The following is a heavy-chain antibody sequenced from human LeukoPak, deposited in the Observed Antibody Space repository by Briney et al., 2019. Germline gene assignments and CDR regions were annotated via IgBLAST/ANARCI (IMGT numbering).Heavy chain of an antibody. J-gene: IGHJ6*02. CDR2: ISGSGGST. CDR3: AKDSSSWFIGDYYYGMDV. Sequence: PGGSLRLSCAASGFTFSSYNMNWVRQAPGKGLEWVSAISGSGGSTYYADSVKGRFTISRDNSKNTLYLQMNSLRAEDTAVYYCAKDSSSWFIGDYYYGMDVWGQGTTVTVSS. D-gene: IGHD6-13*01. CDR1: GFTFSSYN. V-gene: IGHV3-23*01.